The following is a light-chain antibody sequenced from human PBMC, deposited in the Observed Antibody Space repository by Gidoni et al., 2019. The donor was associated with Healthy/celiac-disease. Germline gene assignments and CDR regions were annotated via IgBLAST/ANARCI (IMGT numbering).Light chain of an antibody. Sequence: DIQMTQSPSTLSASVGDRVIITCRASQSISSWLAWYQQKPGKAPKLLIYDASSLESGVPSRFSGSGSGTEFTLTISSLQPDDFATYYCQQYNSYLGTFGQXTKVEIK. J-gene: IGKJ1*01. CDR3: QQYNSYLGT. CDR2: DAS. CDR1: QSISSW. V-gene: IGKV1-5*01.